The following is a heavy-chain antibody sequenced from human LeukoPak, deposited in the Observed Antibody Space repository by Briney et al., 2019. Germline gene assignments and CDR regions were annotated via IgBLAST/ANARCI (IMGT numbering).Heavy chain of an antibody. D-gene: IGHD5-24*01. CDR1: GFTFADYA. Sequence: GGSLRLSCAASGFTFADYAMHWVRQASGKGLEWVGRIRSKANSYATAYAASVKGRFTISRDDSKNTAYLQMNSLKTEDTAVYYCARLYLPATRFDYWGQGTLVTVSS. CDR2: IRSKANSYAT. CDR3: ARLYLPATRFDY. J-gene: IGHJ4*02. V-gene: IGHV3-73*01.